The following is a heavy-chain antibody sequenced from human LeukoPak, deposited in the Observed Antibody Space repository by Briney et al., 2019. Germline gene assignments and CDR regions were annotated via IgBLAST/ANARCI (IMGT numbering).Heavy chain of an antibody. J-gene: IGHJ5*02. CDR3: ARQKWGLGSLGGVIGRSGWFDP. Sequence: SETLSLTCTVSGGSISSRSYYWGWIRQPPGKGLEWIGNIYYSGSTYYNPSLKSRVTISVDTSKNQFSLKLSSVTAADTAVYYCARQKWGLGSLGGVIGRSGWFDPWGQGTLVTVSS. CDR1: GGSISSRSYY. V-gene: IGHV4-39*01. CDR2: IYYSGST. D-gene: IGHD3-16*02.